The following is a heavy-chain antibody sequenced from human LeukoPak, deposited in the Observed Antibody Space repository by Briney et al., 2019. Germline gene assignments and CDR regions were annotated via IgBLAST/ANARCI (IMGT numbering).Heavy chain of an antibody. Sequence: GGSLRLSCAASGFTFSSYGMHWVRQAPGKGLEWVAFIRYDGSSKYYADSVKGRFTISRDNSKNTLYLQMNSLRAEDTAVYYCAKGVSYGVSYYYYYMDVWGKGTTVTVSS. D-gene: IGHD5-18*01. CDR2: IRYDGSSK. V-gene: IGHV3-30*02. CDR1: GFTFSSYG. CDR3: AKGVSYGVSYYYYYMDV. J-gene: IGHJ6*03.